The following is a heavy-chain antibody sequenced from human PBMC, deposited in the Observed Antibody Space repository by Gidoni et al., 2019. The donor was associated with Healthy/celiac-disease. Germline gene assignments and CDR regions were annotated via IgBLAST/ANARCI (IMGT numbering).Heavy chain of an antibody. V-gene: IGHV4-38-2*02. CDR2: NYHSGST. Sequence: QFHLQESGPALMHPSATLSLTCAVSTYSISSGYYWGWIRQPPGKGLEWIGSNYHSGSTYYNPSIKSRVTISVETSKNQLSLKLSSVTAAETAVYYCARDPPYCSGGSGYAYWGQGTLVTVSS. J-gene: IGHJ4*02. CDR3: ARDPPYCSGGSGYAY. CDR1: TYSISSGYY. D-gene: IGHD2-15*01.